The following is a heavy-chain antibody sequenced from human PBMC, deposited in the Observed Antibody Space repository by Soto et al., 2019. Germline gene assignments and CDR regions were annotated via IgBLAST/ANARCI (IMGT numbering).Heavy chain of an antibody. CDR1: GFTFSDYY. J-gene: IGHJ6*02. D-gene: IGHD3-3*01. Sequence: PGGSLRLSCAASGFTFSDYYMSWIRQAPGKGLEWVSYISSSGSTIYYADSVKGRFTIPRDNAKNSLYLQMNSLRAEDTAVYYCARDRYDFWSGLYYYGMDVWGQGTTVTVSS. V-gene: IGHV3-11*01. CDR2: ISSSGSTI. CDR3: ARDRYDFWSGLYYYGMDV.